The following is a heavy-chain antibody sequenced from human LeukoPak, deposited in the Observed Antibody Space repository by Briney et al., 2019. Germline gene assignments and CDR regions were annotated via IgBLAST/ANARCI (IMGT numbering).Heavy chain of an antibody. D-gene: IGHD6-19*01. CDR2: ISGSGGNT. CDR1: GFIFSSYA. CDR3: AKSFSVGYSSGWYVAAYYFDY. J-gene: IGHJ4*02. Sequence: GGSLRLSCAASGFIFSSYAMSWVRQAPGKGLEWISAISGSGGNTYYTDSVRGRFTISRDNSRNTLHLQMNSLRDEDTAVYYCAKSFSVGYSSGWYVAAYYFDYWGQGTLVTVSS. V-gene: IGHV3-23*01.